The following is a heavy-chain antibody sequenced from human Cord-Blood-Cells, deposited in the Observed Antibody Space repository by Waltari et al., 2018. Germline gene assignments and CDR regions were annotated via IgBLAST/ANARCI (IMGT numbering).Heavy chain of an antibody. D-gene: IGHD6-6*01. CDR2: IKQDGSEK. V-gene: IGHV3-7*01. J-gene: IGHJ3*02. Sequence: EVQLVESGGGLVQPGGSLRLSCAASGFTFSSYWMSWVRQAPGKWLEWVANIKQDGSEKYYVDSVKGRFTISRDNAKNSLYLQMNSLRAEDTAVYYCARLSIAARNAFDIWGQGTMVTVSS. CDR1: GFTFSSYW. CDR3: ARLSIAARNAFDI.